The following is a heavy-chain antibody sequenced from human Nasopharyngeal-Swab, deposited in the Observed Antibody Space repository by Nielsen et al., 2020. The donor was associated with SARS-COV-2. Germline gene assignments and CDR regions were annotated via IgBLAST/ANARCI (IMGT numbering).Heavy chain of an antibody. CDR2: ISSSSSTI. D-gene: IGHD3-9*01. J-gene: IGHJ5*02. CDR3: ARDGLTYYDILTGYSWFDP. Sequence: GGSLRLSCAASGFTFSSFGMHWVHQAPGKGLEWVSYISSSSSTIYYADSVKGRFTISRDNAKNSLYLQMNSLRDEDTAVYYCARDGLTYYDILTGYSWFDPWGQGTLVTVSS. V-gene: IGHV3-48*02. CDR1: GFTFSSFG.